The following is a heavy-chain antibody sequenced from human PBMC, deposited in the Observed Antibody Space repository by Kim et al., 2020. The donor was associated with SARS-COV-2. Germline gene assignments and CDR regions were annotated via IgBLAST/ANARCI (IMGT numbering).Heavy chain of an antibody. CDR3: LGGRGVAGAGA. Sequence: SETLSLTCTVPGGSLSTSGYYWGWIRQPPGKGREWIGSISYSRITRYNPPLKGQFTVSGETPTNLFPLKPTSVTAVDTVVFYWLGGRGVAGAGAWGQGT. J-gene: IGHJ5*02. V-gene: IGHV4-39*01. CDR1: GGSLSTSGYY. CDR2: ISYSRIT. D-gene: IGHD6-19*01.